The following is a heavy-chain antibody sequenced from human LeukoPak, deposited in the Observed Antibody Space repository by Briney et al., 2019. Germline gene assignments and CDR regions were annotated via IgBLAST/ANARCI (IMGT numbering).Heavy chain of an antibody. CDR2: INWNGDST. CDR3: SRDHSSYCTSTSCSAFGMDV. CDR1: GXTFDDYG. Sequence: PGGSLRLSCAASGXTFDDYGVSWVRQAPGKGLEWVSGINWNGDSTHYADSVKGRFTISRDNAKNSLYLQMNSLRAEDTALYYCSRDHSSYCTSTSCSAFGMDVWGQGTTVTVSS. D-gene: IGHD2-2*01. J-gene: IGHJ6*02. V-gene: IGHV3-20*04.